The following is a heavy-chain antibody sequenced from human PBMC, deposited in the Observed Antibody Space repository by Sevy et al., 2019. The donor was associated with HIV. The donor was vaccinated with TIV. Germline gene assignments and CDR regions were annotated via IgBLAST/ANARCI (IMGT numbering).Heavy chain of an antibody. CDR2: CDAQNGER. V-gene: IGHV1-24*01. CDR1: GYTLSKLC. Sequence: ASVKVSCKVSGYTLSKLCMNWLRQSPGKGPEWMGGCDAQNGERIYAQRFQGRVTMTEDTSTDTAYMHLSTLRSEDTAIYYCAADMHGGWYFWRSCGQGTLVTVSS. D-gene: IGHD6-19*01. CDR3: AADMHGGWYFWRS. J-gene: IGHJ5*02.